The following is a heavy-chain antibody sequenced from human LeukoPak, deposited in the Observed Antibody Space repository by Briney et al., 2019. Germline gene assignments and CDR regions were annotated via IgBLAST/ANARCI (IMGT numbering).Heavy chain of an antibody. CDR3: ATRGGRTNYYYMDV. D-gene: IGHD2-15*01. Sequence: GGSLRLSCAASGFTFSSYAMHWVRQAPGKGLEWMGGFDPEDGETIYAQKFQGRVTMTEDTSTDTAYMELSSLRSEDTAVYYCATRGGRTNYYYMDVWGKGTTVTVSS. V-gene: IGHV1-24*01. CDR2: FDPEDGET. J-gene: IGHJ6*03. CDR1: GFTFSSYA.